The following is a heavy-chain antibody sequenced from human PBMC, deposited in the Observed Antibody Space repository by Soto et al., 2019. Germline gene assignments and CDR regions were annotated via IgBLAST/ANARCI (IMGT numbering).Heavy chain of an antibody. J-gene: IGHJ4*02. CDR3: AKRFTLFGVNKLYPDADY. D-gene: IGHD3-10*02. V-gene: IGHV3-23*01. CDR2: ISFSGENT. CDR1: GFTFSNHA. Sequence: EVHLLESGGGLVQPGGSLRLSCAASGFTFSNHAMSWVRQTPGEGLEWVSGISFSGENTYYADSVRGRFTVSRDNSTSTLYLQMNCLRAEDTAIYDCAKRFTLFGVNKLYPDADYWGQGTLVTVSS.